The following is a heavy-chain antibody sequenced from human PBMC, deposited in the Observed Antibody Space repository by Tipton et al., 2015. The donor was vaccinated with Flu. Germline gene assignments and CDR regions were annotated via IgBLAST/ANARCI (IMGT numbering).Heavy chain of an antibody. CDR1: GFTFSTFW. J-gene: IGHJ6*04. CDR2: INQDGSEK. Sequence: SLRLSCAASGFTFSTFWMHWVRQAPGKGLEWVANINQDGSEKYYVDSVKGRFAISRDNAKNSLYLQMNSLRAEDTAVYYCARKLVDVWGKGTTVTVSS. V-gene: IGHV3-7*01. CDR3: ARKLVDV.